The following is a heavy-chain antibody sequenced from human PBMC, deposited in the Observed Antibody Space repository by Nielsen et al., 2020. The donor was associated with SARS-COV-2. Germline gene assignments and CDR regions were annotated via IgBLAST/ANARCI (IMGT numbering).Heavy chain of an antibody. V-gene: IGHV3-23*01. D-gene: IGHD6-13*01. CDR1: GFTFSSYA. Sequence: GGSLRLSCTSSGFTFSSYAMSWVRQAPGKGLEWVSAISGSGGSTYYADSVKGRFTVSRDNSKNTLYLQMNSLRAEDTAVYYCAKSVAASENYFDYWGQGTLVTVSS. J-gene: IGHJ4*02. CDR3: AKSVAASENYFDY. CDR2: ISGSGGST.